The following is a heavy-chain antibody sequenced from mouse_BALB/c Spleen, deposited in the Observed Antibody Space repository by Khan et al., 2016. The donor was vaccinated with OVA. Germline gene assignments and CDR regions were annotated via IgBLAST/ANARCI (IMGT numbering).Heavy chain of an antibody. CDR3: VRSGYGSFGF. V-gene: IGHV1S29*02. J-gene: IGHJ3*01. D-gene: IGHD1-2*01. CDR1: GCTFTDYN. Sequence: VQLQQSGPEVVKPGASVKISCKASGCTFTDYNMDWVKQRHGKSLEWIGYFFPNSGGSGYSQKFKTKATLTVDISSSTAYMDLRSLTSEDSAVYYCVRSGYGSFGFWGQGTLVTVSA. CDR2: FFPNSGGS.